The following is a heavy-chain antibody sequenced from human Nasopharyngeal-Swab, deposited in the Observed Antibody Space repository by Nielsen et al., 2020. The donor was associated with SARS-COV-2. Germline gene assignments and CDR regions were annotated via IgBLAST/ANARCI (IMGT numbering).Heavy chain of an antibody. J-gene: IGHJ4*02. Sequence: SETLSLTCAVSGGSISSSNWWSWVRQPPGKGLEWIGEIYHSGSTNYNPSLKSRVTISVDKSKNQFSLKLSSVTAADTAVYYCARAESYYGSGGSKDYWGQGTLVTVSS. D-gene: IGHD3-10*01. CDR1: GGSISSSNW. V-gene: IGHV4-4*02. CDR3: ARAESYYGSGGSKDY. CDR2: IYHSGST.